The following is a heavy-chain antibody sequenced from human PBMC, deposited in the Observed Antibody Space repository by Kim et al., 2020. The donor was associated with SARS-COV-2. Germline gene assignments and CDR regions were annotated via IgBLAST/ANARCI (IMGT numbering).Heavy chain of an antibody. D-gene: IGHD3-22*01. Sequence: SVKVSCKASGGTFSSYAISWVRQAPGQGLEWMGGIIPIFGTANYAQKFQGRVTITADESTSTAYMELSSLRSEDTAVYYCARDRMRGIPDRYSSGYGGPLYYYYGMDVWGQGTTVTVSS. CDR1: GGTFSSYA. J-gene: IGHJ6*02. CDR3: ARDRMRGIPDRYSSGYGGPLYYYYGMDV. V-gene: IGHV1-69*13. CDR2: IIPIFGTA.